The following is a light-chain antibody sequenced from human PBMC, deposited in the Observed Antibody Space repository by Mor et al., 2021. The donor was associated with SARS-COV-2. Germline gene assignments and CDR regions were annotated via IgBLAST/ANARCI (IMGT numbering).Light chain of an antibody. J-gene: IGLJ2*01. CDR2: RNN. CDR3: NSRDSSGYPVI. Sequence: HTPLLVIYRNNNRPSGIPDRFSGSSSGNTASLTITASQAEDEADYYCNSRDSSGYPVIFGGGTKLTVL. V-gene: IGLV3-19*01.